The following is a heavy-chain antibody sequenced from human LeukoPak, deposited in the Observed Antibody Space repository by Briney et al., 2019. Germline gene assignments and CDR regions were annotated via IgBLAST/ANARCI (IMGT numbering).Heavy chain of an antibody. Sequence: GRSLRLSCAASGFTFSSYGMHWVRQAPGKGLEWVAVIWYDGSNKYYADSVKGRFTISRDNSKNTLYLQMNSLRAEDTAVYYCAKAHRRELRAIDYWGQGTLITVSS. J-gene: IGHJ4*02. CDR2: IWYDGSNK. V-gene: IGHV3-33*06. CDR1: GFTFSSYG. D-gene: IGHD1-26*01. CDR3: AKAHRRELRAIDY.